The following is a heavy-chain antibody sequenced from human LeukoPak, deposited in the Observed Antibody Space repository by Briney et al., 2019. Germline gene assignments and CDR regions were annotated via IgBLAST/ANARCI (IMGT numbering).Heavy chain of an antibody. D-gene: IGHD2-15*01. V-gene: IGHV1-3*01. J-gene: IGHJ5*02. CDR1: GYTFTSYA. CDR3: ARTPYCSGGSCYKSDNWFDP. CDR2: INAGNGNT. Sequence: ASVKVSCKASGYTFTSYAMHWVRQAPGQRLEWMGWINAGNGNTKYSQKFQGRVTITRDTSASTAYMELGSLRSEDTAVYYCARTPYCSGGSCYKSDNWFDPWGQGTLVTVSS.